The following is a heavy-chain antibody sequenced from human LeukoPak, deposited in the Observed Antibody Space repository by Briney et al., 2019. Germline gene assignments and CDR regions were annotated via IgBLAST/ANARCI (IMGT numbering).Heavy chain of an antibody. CDR2: ISSGSSYI. V-gene: IGHV3-21*01. J-gene: IGHJ4*02. CDR3: RSSDSSGETVDY. D-gene: IGHD3-22*01. CDR1: GFTFSTHT. Sequence: GGSLRLSCAASGFTFSTHTMNWVRQAPGKGLEWVSSISSGSSYIYYADSVKGRFTISRDNAKNSLYLQMKSLRDEDTAVYYCRSSDSSGETVDYWGQGTLVTVSS.